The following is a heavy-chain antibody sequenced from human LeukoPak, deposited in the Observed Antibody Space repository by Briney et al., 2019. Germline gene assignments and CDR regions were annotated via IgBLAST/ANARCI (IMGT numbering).Heavy chain of an antibody. Sequence: GGSLKLSCAASGFTFSGSAMHWVRQASGKGLEWVGRIRSKANNYATTYAASVKGRFTISRDDSKNTAWLQMNSLKTEDTAVYYCTRSSSGYTSDYWGQGTLVTVPS. J-gene: IGHJ4*02. CDR3: TRSSSGYTSDY. CDR2: IRSKANNYAT. V-gene: IGHV3-73*01. D-gene: IGHD3-22*01. CDR1: GFTFSGSA.